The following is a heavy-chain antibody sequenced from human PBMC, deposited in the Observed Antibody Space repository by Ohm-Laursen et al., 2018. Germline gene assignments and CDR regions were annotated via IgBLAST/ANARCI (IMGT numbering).Heavy chain of an antibody. CDR1: GFTFDDYA. J-gene: IGHJ5*02. V-gene: IGHV3-30*03. CDR2: ISYDGSNK. CDR3: ARDLSSTHGNNWFDP. D-gene: IGHD2-2*01. Sequence: SLRLSCSASGFTFDDYAMHWVRQAPGKGLEWLAVISYDGSNKYYADSVKGRFTISKDNSKNTLSLQMNSLRAEDTAVYYCARDLSSTHGNNWFDPWGQGTLVTVSS.